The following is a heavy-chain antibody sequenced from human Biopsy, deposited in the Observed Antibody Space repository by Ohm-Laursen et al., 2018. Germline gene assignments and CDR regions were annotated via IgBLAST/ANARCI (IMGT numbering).Heavy chain of an antibody. D-gene: IGHD1-26*01. J-gene: IGHJ3*02. CDR3: ARPNLREWELHNAFDI. Sequence: SLRLSCTASGFPFSDYYMRWIRQAPGKGLEWVSYISSGGTTIYYADSVKGRFTISRDNSKNTLYLQMNSLRAEDTAVYYCARPNLREWELHNAFDIWGQGTMVTVSS. CDR1: GFPFSDYY. CDR2: ISSGGTTI. V-gene: IGHV3-11*01.